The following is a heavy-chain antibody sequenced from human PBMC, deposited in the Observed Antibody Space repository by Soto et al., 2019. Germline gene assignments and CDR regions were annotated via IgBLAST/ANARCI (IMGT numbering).Heavy chain of an antibody. V-gene: IGHV1-8*01. Sequence: QVQLVQSGAEVKKPGASVKVSCKASGNTFTSYDINWVRQATGHGLEWMGWINPNSGSIGYAQRFQGRVTMTRDTAIRTAYMEVSRLRSDDTAVYYCARGRASGSYSLLDYWGQGTLVTVSS. D-gene: IGHD3-10*01. CDR1: GNTFTSYD. J-gene: IGHJ4*02. CDR2: INPNSGSI. CDR3: ARGRASGSYSLLDY.